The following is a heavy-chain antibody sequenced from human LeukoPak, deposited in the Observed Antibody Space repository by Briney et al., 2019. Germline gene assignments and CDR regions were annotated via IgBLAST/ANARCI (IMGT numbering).Heavy chain of an antibody. Sequence: PGGSLRLSCAASGFTFSSYSMNWVRQAPGKGLEWVSFISSSSSYIYYADSVKGRFTISRDNAKNSLYLQMNSLRDEDTAVYYCAGGRSSSWYDGGYWGQGTLVTVSS. CDR3: AGGRSSSWYDGGY. V-gene: IGHV3-21*01. D-gene: IGHD6-13*01. CDR1: GFTFSSYS. CDR2: ISSSSSYI. J-gene: IGHJ4*02.